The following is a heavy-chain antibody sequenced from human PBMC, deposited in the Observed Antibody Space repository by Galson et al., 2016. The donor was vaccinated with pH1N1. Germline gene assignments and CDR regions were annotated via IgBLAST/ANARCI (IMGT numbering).Heavy chain of an antibody. CDR3: ATGEGYYFDY. J-gene: IGHJ4*02. CDR1: GFTFSRYW. V-gene: IGHV3-74*01. CDR2: INRDGGSA. D-gene: IGHD7-27*01. Sequence: SLRLSCAASGFTFSRYWMHWVRQAPGKGLVWVSRINRDGGSAIYADSVKGRLTISRDNAKNTLYLQKNSLRAEDTAVYYCATGEGYYFDYWGQGTLVTVSS.